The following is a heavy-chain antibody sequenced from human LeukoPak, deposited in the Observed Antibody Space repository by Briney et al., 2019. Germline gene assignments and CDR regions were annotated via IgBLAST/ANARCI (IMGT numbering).Heavy chain of an antibody. J-gene: IGHJ4*02. CDR2: ISGSGGST. V-gene: IGHV3-23*01. CDR3: AKDQGEVTMVRGVSDY. D-gene: IGHD3-10*01. CDR1: GFTFSSYA. Sequence: GGSLRLSCAASGFTFSSYAMSWVRQAPGKGLEWVSAISGSGGSTYYADSVKGRFTISRDNSKNTLYLQMNSLRAEDTAVYYCAKDQGEVTMVRGVSDYWGQGTLVTVSS.